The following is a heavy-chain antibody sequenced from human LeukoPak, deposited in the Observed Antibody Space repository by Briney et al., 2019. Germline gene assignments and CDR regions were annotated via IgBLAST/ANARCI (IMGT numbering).Heavy chain of an antibody. V-gene: IGHV3-7*03. CDR2: IKQDGSEK. J-gene: IGHJ4*02. CDR1: GFTFSSYW. Sequence: GSLRLSCAASGFTFSSYWMSWVRQAPGKGLEWVANIKQDGSEKYYVDSVKGRFTISRDNAKNSLYLQMNSLRAEDTAVYYCARESLQGGSWYYFDYWGQGSLVTVSS. D-gene: IGHD6-13*01. CDR3: ARESLQGGSWYYFDY.